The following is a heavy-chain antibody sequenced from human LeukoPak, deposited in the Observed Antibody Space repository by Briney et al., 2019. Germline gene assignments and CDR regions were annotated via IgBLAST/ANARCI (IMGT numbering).Heavy chain of an antibody. D-gene: IGHD3-22*01. CDR2: INPNSGGT. Sequence: ASVKVSCKASGYTFTGYYMHWVRQAPGQGLERMGWINPNSGGTSYAQKFQGRVTMTRDTSISTADMDLSRLRSDDTAVYYCATRAPMIVVVIKNFDYWGQGTLVTVSS. J-gene: IGHJ4*02. V-gene: IGHV1-2*02. CDR1: GYTFTGYY. CDR3: ATRAPMIVVVIKNFDY.